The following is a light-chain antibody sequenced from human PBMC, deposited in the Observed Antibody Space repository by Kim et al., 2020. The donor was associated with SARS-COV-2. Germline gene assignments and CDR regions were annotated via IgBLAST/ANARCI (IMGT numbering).Light chain of an antibody. J-gene: IGLJ3*02. CDR3: QAWDPWV. V-gene: IGLV3-1*01. CDR1: KLGDKY. Sequence: SYELTQPPSVSVSPGQTASITCSGDKLGDKYACWYQQKPGQSPVLVIYQDSKRPSGIPERFSGSNSGNTATLTISGTQAMDEADYYCQAWDPWVFSGGTQLTVL. CDR2: QDS.